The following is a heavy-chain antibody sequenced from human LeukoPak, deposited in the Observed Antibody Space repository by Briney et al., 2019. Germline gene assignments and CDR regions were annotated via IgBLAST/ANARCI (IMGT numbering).Heavy chain of an antibody. CDR3: ARDYYDSSGYYYLDY. D-gene: IGHD3-22*01. Sequence: GGSLRLSCAASGFTFSSYAMSWVRQAPGKGLEWVSAMSGSSGRTYYADSVKGRFTISRDNSKNTLYVQMNSLRAEDTAVYYCARDYYDSSGYYYLDYWGQGTLVTVSS. J-gene: IGHJ4*02. CDR2: MSGSSGRT. V-gene: IGHV3-23*01. CDR1: GFTFSSYA.